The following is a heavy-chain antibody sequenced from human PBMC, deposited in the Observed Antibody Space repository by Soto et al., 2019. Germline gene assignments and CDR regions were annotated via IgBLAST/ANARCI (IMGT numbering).Heavy chain of an antibody. CDR1: GYSIGSGYQ. V-gene: IGHV4-38-2*02. Sequence: KPAETLSLTCTVSGYSIGSGYQWAVIREPGGKGLEWLGSVHYSGNTYYNPSLKSRLTISVDKSKNQFSLNLSSVTAADTAVYYCARQDRVVAEGRWFDPWGQGTLVTVSS. CDR3: ARQDRVVAEGRWFDP. J-gene: IGHJ5*02. D-gene: IGHD2-15*01. CDR2: VHYSGNT.